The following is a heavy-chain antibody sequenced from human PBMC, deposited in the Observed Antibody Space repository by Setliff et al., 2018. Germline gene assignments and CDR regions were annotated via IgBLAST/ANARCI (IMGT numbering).Heavy chain of an antibody. Sequence: SETLSLTCAVSGYSIRSGNYWGWIRQPPGKGLEWIGSISHSGSAYYNPSLKSRVTISLDMSKNQFSLKLSSVTAADTARYYCARQSVRGLADNNWFDPWGQGTLVTVSS. D-gene: IGHD2-15*01. J-gene: IGHJ5*02. V-gene: IGHV4-38-2*01. CDR2: ISHSGSA. CDR3: ARQSVRGLADNNWFDP. CDR1: GYSIRSGNY.